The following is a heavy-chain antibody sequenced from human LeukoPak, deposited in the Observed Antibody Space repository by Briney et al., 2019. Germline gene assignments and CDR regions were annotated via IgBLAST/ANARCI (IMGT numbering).Heavy chain of an antibody. CDR2: ISGSGGGT. J-gene: IGHJ4*02. D-gene: IGHD1-26*01. CDR3: AKGSSIVGATDFDY. CDR1: GFTFSSYA. Sequence: GGSLRLSCAASGFTFSSYAMSWVRQAPGKGLEWVSGISGSGGGTYYADSVKGRFTISRDNSKNTLYLQMNSLRAEDTAVYYCAKGSSIVGATDFDYWGQGTLVTVSS. V-gene: IGHV3-23*01.